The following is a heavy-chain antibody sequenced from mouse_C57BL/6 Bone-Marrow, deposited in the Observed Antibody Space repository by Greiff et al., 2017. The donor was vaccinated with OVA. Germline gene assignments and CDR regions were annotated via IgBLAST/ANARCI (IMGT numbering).Heavy chain of an antibody. J-gene: IGHJ3*01. V-gene: IGHV5-4*01. CDR2: ISDGGSYT. D-gene: IGHD2-3*01. CDR1: GFTFSSYA. Sequence: EVQLVESGGGLVKPGGSLKLSCAASGFTFSSYAMSWVRQTPEKRLEWVATISDGGSYTYYPDNVKGRFTISRDNAKNNLYLQMSHLKSEDTAVYYCSRDGGGWLLFWGQGTLVTVSA. CDR3: SRDGGGWLLF.